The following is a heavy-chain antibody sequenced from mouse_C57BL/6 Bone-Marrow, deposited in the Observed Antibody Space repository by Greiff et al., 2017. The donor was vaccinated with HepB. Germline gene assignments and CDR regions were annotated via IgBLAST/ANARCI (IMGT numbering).Heavy chain of an antibody. CDR3: ARLNDSSWDFEV. CDR2: IYPGGGYT. Sequence: QVQLQQPGAELVKPGASVKMSCKASGYTFTSYWIGWVKQRPGQGLEWIGDIYPGGGYTNYNEKFKSKATLTVDKSSSTAYMQLSSLTSEDYAVYYSARLNDSSWDFEVWGTGPTVTASS. J-gene: IGHJ1*03. V-gene: IGHV1-55*01. CDR1: GYTFTSYW. D-gene: IGHD2-4*01.